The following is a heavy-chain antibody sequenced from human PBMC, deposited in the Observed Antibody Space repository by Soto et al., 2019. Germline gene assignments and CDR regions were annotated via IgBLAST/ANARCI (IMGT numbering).Heavy chain of an antibody. V-gene: IGHV1-2*04. J-gene: IGHJ6*03. CDR3: ARGMVRGAPGDYYYMDV. CDR1: GYTFTGYY. Sequence: ASVKVSCKASGYTFTGYYMHWVRQAPGQGLEWMGWINPNRGGTNYAQKFQGWITMTRDTSISTVYMELSRLRSDDTAVYYCARGMVRGAPGDYYYMDVWGKGTTVTVSS. D-gene: IGHD3-10*01. CDR2: INPNRGGT.